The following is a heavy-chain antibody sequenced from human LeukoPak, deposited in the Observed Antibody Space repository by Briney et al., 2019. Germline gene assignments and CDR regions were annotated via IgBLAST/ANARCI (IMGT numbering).Heavy chain of an antibody. V-gene: IGHV4-4*07. J-gene: IGHJ5*02. Sequence: PSETLSLTCTVSGGSISSYYWSWIRQPAGKGLEWIGRIYTSGSTNYNPSLKSRVTMSVDTSKNQFSLKLSSVTAADTAVYYCARSTTVVTPYWFDPWGQGTLVTVSS. D-gene: IGHD4-23*01. CDR3: ARSTTVVTPYWFDP. CDR2: IYTSGST. CDR1: GGSISSYY.